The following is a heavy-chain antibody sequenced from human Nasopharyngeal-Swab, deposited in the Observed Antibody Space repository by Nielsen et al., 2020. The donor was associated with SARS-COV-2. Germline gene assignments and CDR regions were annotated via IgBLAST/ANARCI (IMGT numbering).Heavy chain of an antibody. D-gene: IGHD6-13*01. CDR1: GYSFTSYW. V-gene: IGHV5-51*01. CDR2: IYPGDSDT. J-gene: IGHJ6*02. CDR3: ARREGSNWFGDYYYGMDV. Sequence: GESLKISRKGSGYSFTSYWIGWVRQMPGKGLEWMGIIYPGDSDTRYSPSFQGQVTISADKSLSTAYLQWSSLKASDTAMYYCARREGSNWFGDYYYGMDVWGQGTTVTVSS.